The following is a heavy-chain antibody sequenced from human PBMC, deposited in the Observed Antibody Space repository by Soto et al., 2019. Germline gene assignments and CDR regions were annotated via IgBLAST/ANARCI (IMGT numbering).Heavy chain of an antibody. J-gene: IGHJ4*02. CDR3: ASIGQTIFWY. Sequence: EVQLVESGGGLVKPGGSLRLSCAASGFTFSSYSMNWVRQAPGKGLEWVSSISSSSSYIYYADSVKGRFTISRDNAKNSLYVQMNSQRAENTAVYYCASIGQTIFWYWGQGTLVTVSS. V-gene: IGHV3-21*01. CDR2: ISSSSSYI. CDR1: GFTFSSYS. D-gene: IGHD3-9*01.